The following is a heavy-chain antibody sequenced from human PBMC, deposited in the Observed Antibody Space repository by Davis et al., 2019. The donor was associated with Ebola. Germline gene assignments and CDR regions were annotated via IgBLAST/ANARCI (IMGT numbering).Heavy chain of an antibody. CDR2: IKQDGSDT. D-gene: IGHD6-25*01. J-gene: IGHJ5*02. CDR3: AKDSGWKMSP. CDR1: GFIFTDYW. Sequence: GESLKISCAASGFIFTDYWMSWVRQAPGRGLEWVAKIKQDGSDTHYLSSVKGRFTISRDNAKNSLYLQINSLRAEDTAVYYCAKDSGWKMSPWGQGTLVAVSS. V-gene: IGHV3-7*01.